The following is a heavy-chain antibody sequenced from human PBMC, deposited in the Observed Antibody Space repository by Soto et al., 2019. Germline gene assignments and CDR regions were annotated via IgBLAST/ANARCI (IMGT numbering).Heavy chain of an antibody. CDR3: ARESREGGYPFPKVGLWH. D-gene: IGHD3-22*01. V-gene: IGHV3-30-3*01. CDR2: ISYDGSNT. J-gene: IGHJ4*02. CDR1: GFIFSAYA. Sequence: QVQLVESGGGVVQPGRSLRVSCSASGFIFSAYAMHWVRHAPGKRPGRAAVISYDGSNTYYADSAMGRLTISREKSKSLVYLYMNRLGAWGTAMFYCARESREGGYPFPKVGLWHWGQGTLVTVSS.